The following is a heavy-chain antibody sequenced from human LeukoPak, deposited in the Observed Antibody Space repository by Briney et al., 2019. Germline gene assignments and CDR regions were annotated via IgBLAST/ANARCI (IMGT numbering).Heavy chain of an antibody. D-gene: IGHD4-17*01. CDR2: ISYDGSNK. CDR1: GFTFSSYG. V-gene: IGHV3-30*18. Sequence: GRSLRLSCAASGFTFSSYGMHWVRQAPGKGLEWVAVISYDGSNKYYADSVKGRFTISRDNSKNTLYLQMNSLRAEDTAVYYCAKQGGFYGDYFFDYWGQGTLVTVSS. CDR3: AKQGGFYGDYFFDY. J-gene: IGHJ4*02.